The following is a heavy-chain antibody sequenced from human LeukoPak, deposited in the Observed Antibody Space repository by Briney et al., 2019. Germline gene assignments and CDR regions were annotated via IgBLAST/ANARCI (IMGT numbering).Heavy chain of an antibody. Sequence: GASVKVSCKASGGTFSSYAISWVRQAPGQGLEWMGGIIPIFGTANYAQKFQGRVTITADESTSTAYMELSSLRSEDTAMYYCASPRSNAADFDYWGLGTLVTVSS. CDR3: ASPRSNAADFDY. D-gene: IGHD2-15*01. V-gene: IGHV1-69*13. CDR2: IIPIFGTA. CDR1: GGTFSSYA. J-gene: IGHJ4*02.